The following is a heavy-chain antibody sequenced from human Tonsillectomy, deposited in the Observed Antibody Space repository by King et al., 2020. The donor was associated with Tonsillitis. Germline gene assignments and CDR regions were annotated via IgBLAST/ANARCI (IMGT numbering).Heavy chain of an antibody. CDR3: ARGGDIGQQLAISFFDY. V-gene: IGHV5-51*01. J-gene: IGHJ4*02. Sequence: VQLVESGAAVKKPGESLNISCKGSGYSFTTHWIGWVRQMPGKGLEWMGIIYPGDSDSRYSPSFQGQVTISADKSINTAYLQWSSLKASDTAMYYCARGGDIGQQLAISFFDYWGQGTLVTVSS. CDR2: IYPGDSDS. CDR1: GYSFTTHW. D-gene: IGHD6-13*01.